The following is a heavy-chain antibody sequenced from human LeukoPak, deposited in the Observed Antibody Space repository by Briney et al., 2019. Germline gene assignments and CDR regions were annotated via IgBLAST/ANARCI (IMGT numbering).Heavy chain of an antibody. J-gene: IGHJ4*02. D-gene: IGHD3-22*01. CDR1: GFTFSRSS. V-gene: IGHV3-21*01. CDR3: ATGGVHYYDTSADY. Sequence: GKSLRLSCAASGFTFSRSSMNWVRQAPGKGLEWVSSITTSSSYIYYTDSVKGRFTISRDNAKNSLYLQMNSLRGEDTAVYYCATGGVHYYDTSADYWGQGTLVTVSS. CDR2: ITTSSSYI.